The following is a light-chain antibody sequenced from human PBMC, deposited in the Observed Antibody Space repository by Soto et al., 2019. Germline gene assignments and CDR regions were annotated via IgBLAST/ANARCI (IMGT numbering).Light chain of an antibody. Sequence: EIVLTQSPGTLSLSPGERATLSCRASQSVSSSYLAWYQQRPGQAPRLLIYGASNRATGIPDRFSGSGSGTDLTLTISRLEPEDFAGYYCQQYGSSPSWTFGQGTKVEIK. CDR2: GAS. V-gene: IGKV3-20*01. CDR1: QSVSSSY. CDR3: QQYGSSPSWT. J-gene: IGKJ1*01.